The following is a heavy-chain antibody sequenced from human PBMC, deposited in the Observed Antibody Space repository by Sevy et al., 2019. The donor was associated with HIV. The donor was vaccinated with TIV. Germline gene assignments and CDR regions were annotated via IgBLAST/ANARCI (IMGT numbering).Heavy chain of an antibody. D-gene: IGHD6-19*01. V-gene: IGHV4-59*01. CDR3: ARSAVAGRGFDY. J-gene: IGHJ4*02. CDR2: IYYSGST. Sequence: SETLSLTCTVSGGSISSYYWSWIRQPPGKGLEWIGYIYYSGSTNYNPSRKSRVTISVDTSKNQFSRKLSSVTAADTAVYYCARSAVAGRGFDYWGQGTLVTVSS. CDR1: GGSISSYY.